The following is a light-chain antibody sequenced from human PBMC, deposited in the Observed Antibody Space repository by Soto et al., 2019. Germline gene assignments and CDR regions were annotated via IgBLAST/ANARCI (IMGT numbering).Light chain of an antibody. CDR1: QSVSSSY. CDR2: GAS. Sequence: EIVLTQSPGTLSLSPGERATLSCRASQSVSSSYLAWYQEKPGQAPRLLIYGASSRATGIPDRFSGSGSWTDFTLTFSRLEPEDFAVYYCQQYGSSPQWTFGQGTKVEIK. J-gene: IGKJ1*01. CDR3: QQYGSSPQWT. V-gene: IGKV3-20*01.